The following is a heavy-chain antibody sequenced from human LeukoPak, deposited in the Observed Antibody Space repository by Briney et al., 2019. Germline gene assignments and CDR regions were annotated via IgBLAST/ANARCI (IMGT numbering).Heavy chain of an antibody. J-gene: IGHJ3*02. D-gene: IGHD6-13*01. V-gene: IGHV3-13*01. CDR1: GFTFSSYD. Sequence: GGSLRLSCAASGFTFSSYDMHWVRQATGKGLEWVSATGTAGDTYYPGSVKGRFTISRENAKNSLYLHMNSLRAGDTAVYYCARVGQAAGDAFDIWGQGTMVTVSS. CDR3: ARVGQAAGDAFDI. CDR2: TGTAGDT.